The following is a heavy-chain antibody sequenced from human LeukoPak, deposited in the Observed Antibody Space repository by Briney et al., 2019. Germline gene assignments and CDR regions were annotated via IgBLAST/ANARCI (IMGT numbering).Heavy chain of an antibody. CDR3: ARAISASRGYFDY. CDR2: ISYDGSNK. V-gene: IGHV3-30-3*01. J-gene: IGHJ4*02. Sequence: GGSLRLSCAASGFTFSSYAMHWVRQAPGKGLEWVAVISYDGSNKYYADSVKGRFTISRDNSKNTLYLQMNSLRAEDTAVYYCARAISASRGYFDYWGQGTLVTVSS. CDR1: GFTFSSYA.